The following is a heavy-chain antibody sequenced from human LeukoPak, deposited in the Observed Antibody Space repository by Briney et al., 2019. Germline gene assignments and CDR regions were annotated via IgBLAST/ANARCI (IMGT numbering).Heavy chain of an antibody. J-gene: IGHJ6*03. D-gene: IGHD3-10*01. CDR3: ARGAGSGYYFYMDV. Sequence: RPGGSLRLSCAASGFTFGDYGMNWVRQAPGKGLEWVSGVNWNGGSTGYADSVKGRFTISRDNAKNSLYLQMNSLRAEDTAFYYCARGAGSGYYFYMDVWGKGTTVTVSS. V-gene: IGHV3-20*04. CDR1: GFTFGDYG. CDR2: VNWNGGST.